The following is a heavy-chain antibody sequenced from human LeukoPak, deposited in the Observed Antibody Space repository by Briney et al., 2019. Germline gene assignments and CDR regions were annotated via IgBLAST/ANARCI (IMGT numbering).Heavy chain of an antibody. CDR1: GFPFSSYG. J-gene: IGHJ4*02. D-gene: IGHD6-19*01. Sequence: PGGSLRLSCAASGFPFSSYGMHWVRQAPGKGLEWVARLVYDARSDYANSVKGRFSIPRDDSENTLFLDMSNLRVEDTALYYCARDLSAAFDFWGQGVLVTVSS. CDR2: LVYDARS. CDR3: ARDLSAAFDF. V-gene: IGHV3-33*01.